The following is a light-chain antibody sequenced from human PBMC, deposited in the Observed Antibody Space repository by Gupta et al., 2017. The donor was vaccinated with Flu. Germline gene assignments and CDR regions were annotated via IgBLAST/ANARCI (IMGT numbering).Light chain of an antibody. Sequence: QSALTQPASVSGSPGQSITISFTGTSSDIGSYNYVSWYQQHPGKAPKLLIYGVTNRPSGVSNRFSGSKSGDTASLTISGLQAEDEADYYCSSCISSTTVVFGGGTKLTVL. CDR1: SSDIGSYNY. V-gene: IGLV2-14*01. CDR2: GVT. J-gene: IGLJ2*01. CDR3: SSCISSTTVV.